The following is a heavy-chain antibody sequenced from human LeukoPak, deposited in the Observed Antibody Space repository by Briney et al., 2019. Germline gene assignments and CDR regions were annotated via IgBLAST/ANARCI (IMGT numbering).Heavy chain of an antibody. CDR3: ARDGGYSYGWCFDY. D-gene: IGHD5-18*01. Sequence: GGSLRLSCAASGFTFSSYGMHWVRQAPGKGLEWVAVIWYDGSNKHYADSVKGRFTISRDNSKNTLYLQMNSLRAEDTAVYYCARDGGYSYGWCFDYWGQGTLVTVSS. J-gene: IGHJ4*02. V-gene: IGHV3-33*01. CDR2: IWYDGSNK. CDR1: GFTFSSYG.